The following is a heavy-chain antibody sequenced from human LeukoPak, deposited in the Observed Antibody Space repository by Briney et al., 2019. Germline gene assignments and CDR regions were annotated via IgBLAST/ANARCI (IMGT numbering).Heavy chain of an antibody. CDR1: GFTFSSYG. D-gene: IGHD3-10*01. CDR2: IRYDGSNK. CDR3: AKDAASITMVRGGYYYYYMDV. Sequence: GGSLRLSCAASGFTFSSYGMYWVRQAPGKGLEWVAFIRYDGSNKYYADSVKGRFTISRDNSKNTLYLQMNSLRAEDTAVYYCAKDAASITMVRGGYYYYYMDVWGKGTTVTISS. V-gene: IGHV3-30*02. J-gene: IGHJ6*03.